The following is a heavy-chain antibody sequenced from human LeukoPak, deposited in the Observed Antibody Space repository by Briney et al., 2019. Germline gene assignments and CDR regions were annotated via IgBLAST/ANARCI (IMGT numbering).Heavy chain of an antibody. V-gene: IGHV4-59*08. CDR1: GGSTSSYY. CDR2: IYYSGST. Sequence: PSETLSLTCTVSGGSTSSYYWSWIRQPPGKGLEWIGYIYYSGSTNYNPSLKSRVTMSVDTSKNQFSLKLSSVTAADTAVYYCARLRRDGYNLFEYWGQGTLVTVSS. D-gene: IGHD5-24*01. J-gene: IGHJ4*02. CDR3: ARLRRDGYNLFEY.